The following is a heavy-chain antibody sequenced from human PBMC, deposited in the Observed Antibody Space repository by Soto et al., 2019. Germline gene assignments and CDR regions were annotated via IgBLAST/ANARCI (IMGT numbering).Heavy chain of an antibody. Sequence: QVQLVESGGGVVQPGRSLRLSCAASGFTFSSYAMHWVRQAPGKGLEWVAVISYDGSNKYYADSVKGRFTISRDNCKNTLYLQMNSLRAEDTAVYYCASLDGGLGDPPGYWGQGTLVTVSS. V-gene: IGHV3-30-3*01. CDR2: ISYDGSNK. D-gene: IGHD3-3*01. CDR1: GFTFSSYA. J-gene: IGHJ4*02. CDR3: ASLDGGLGDPPGY.